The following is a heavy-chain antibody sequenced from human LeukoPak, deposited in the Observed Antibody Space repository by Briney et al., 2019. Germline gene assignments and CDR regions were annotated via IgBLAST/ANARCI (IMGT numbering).Heavy chain of an antibody. CDR3: ATYWAYDILTGQGNNWFDP. J-gene: IGHJ5*02. V-gene: IGHV4-34*01. CDR1: AGSFSGYY. D-gene: IGHD3-9*01. CDR2: INHSGST. Sequence: SETLSLTCAVYAGSFSGYYWSWRRQPPGKGLEWTGEINHSGSTNYNPSLKSRVTISVDTSKNKLSLKLRSVTAADTAVYYCATYWAYDILTGQGNNWFDPWGQGTLVTVSS.